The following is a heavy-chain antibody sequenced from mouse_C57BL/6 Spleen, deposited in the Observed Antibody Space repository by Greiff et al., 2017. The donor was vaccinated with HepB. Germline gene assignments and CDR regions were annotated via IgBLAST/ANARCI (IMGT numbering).Heavy chain of an antibody. CDR2: ISYDGSN. D-gene: IGHD1-1*01. J-gene: IGHJ2*01. CDR3: ARGYYGSSSGDY. Sequence: EVQLQQSGPGLVKPSQSLSLTCSVTGYSITSGYYWNWIRQFPGNKLEWMGYISYDGSNNYNPSLKNRISITRDTSKNQFFLKLNSVTTEDTATYYCARGYYGSSSGDYWGQGTTLTVSS. CDR1: GYSITSGYY. V-gene: IGHV3-6*01.